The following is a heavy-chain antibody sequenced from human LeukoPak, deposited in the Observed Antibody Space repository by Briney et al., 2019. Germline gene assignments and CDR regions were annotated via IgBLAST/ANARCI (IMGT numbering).Heavy chain of an antibody. J-gene: IGHJ4*01. CDR1: GFTFSSYG. Sequence: GGSLRLSCAASGFTFSSYGMSWVRQAPGKGLEWVSVLYGGGSTYYADSVRGRFTISRDDSKNTLYLQMNTLRVEDTAIYYCAKSSVALDYFNYWGQGTLVTVSS. V-gene: IGHV3-66*01. D-gene: IGHD2-15*01. CDR2: LYGGGST. CDR3: AKSSVALDYFNY.